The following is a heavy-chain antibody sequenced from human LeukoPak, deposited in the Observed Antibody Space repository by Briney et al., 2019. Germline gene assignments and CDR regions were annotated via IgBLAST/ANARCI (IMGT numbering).Heavy chain of an antibody. CDR1: GGSISSGDYY. D-gene: IGHD6-13*01. CDR3: ARAAFSYSSSWGFDY. J-gene: IGHJ4*02. CDR2: IYYSGST. Sequence: SQTLSLTCTVSGGSISSGDYYWSWIRQPPGKGLEWIGYIYYSGSTYYNPSLKSRVTISVDTSKNQFSLKLSSVTAADTAVYYCARAAFSYSSSWGFDYWGQGILVTVSS. V-gene: IGHV4-30-4*01.